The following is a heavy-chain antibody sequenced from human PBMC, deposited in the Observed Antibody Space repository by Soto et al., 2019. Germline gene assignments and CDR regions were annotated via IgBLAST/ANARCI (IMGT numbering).Heavy chain of an antibody. CDR3: AREGGNLNWFDP. J-gene: IGHJ5*02. CDR2: ISSSSSTI. D-gene: IGHD2-15*01. V-gene: IGHV3-48*02. Sequence: EVQLVESGGGLVQPGGSLRLSCAASGFTFSSYSMNWVRQAPGKGLEWVSYISSSSSTIYYAVSVKGRFTISRDNAKNSRYLQMNSLRDEDTAVYYCAREGGNLNWFDPWGQGTLVTVSS. CDR1: GFTFSSYS.